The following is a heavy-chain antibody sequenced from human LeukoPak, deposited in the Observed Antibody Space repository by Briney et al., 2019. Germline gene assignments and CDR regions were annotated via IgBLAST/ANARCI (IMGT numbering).Heavy chain of an antibody. V-gene: IGHV4-59*01. CDR1: GDSITNYY. CDR2: IHYTGKN. CDR3: ARLGTQLVRKNWFDP. Sequence: SETLSLTCSVSGDSITNYYWNWVRQPPGKGLEWIGYIHYTGKNYYNPSLKSRITMSVDTSKSQFSLKLSSVTTADTAVYYCARLGTQLVRKNWFDPWGQGTLVTASS. J-gene: IGHJ5*02. D-gene: IGHD6-13*01.